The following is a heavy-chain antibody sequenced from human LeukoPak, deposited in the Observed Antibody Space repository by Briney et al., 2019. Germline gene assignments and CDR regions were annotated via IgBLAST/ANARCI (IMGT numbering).Heavy chain of an antibody. CDR1: GGTFSSYA. Sequence: SVKVSCKASGGTFSSYAISWVRQAPGQGLEWMGGIIPIFGAANYAQKFQGRVTITADESTSTAYMELSSLRSEDTAVYYCPRLPTYGDYPAGYWGQGTLVTVSS. CDR2: IIPIFGAA. V-gene: IGHV1-69*13. CDR3: PRLPTYGDYPAGY. D-gene: IGHD4-17*01. J-gene: IGHJ4*02.